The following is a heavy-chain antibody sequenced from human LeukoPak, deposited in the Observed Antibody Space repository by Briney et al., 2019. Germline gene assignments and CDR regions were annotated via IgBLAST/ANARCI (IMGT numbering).Heavy chain of an antibody. J-gene: IGHJ6*02. Sequence: GRSLRLSCAASGFTFSSYGMHWVRQAPGKGLEWVAVISYDGGNKYYADSVKGRFTISRDNSKNTLYLQMNSLRAEDTAVYYCAKDKTRSGYSTYYYYGMDVWGQGTTVTVSS. CDR2: ISYDGGNK. CDR3: AKDKTRSGYSTYYYYGMDV. CDR1: GFTFSSYG. D-gene: IGHD3-3*01. V-gene: IGHV3-30*18.